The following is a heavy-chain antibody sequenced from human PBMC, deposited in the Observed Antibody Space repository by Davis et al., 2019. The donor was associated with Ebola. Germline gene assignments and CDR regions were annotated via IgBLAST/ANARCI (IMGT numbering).Heavy chain of an antibody. CDR3: ARTVSGSYYSALDY. CDR1: GFTFTNYW. CDR2: IFPGDSDT. Sequence: GESLKISCQGLGFTFTNYWIGWVRQMSGKGLEWMGIIFPGDSDTKYSPSFQGQVTMSADKSTNTAYLQWSSLEASDTAVYYCARTVSGSYYSALDYWGQGTLVTVSS. D-gene: IGHD1-26*01. V-gene: IGHV5-51*01. J-gene: IGHJ4*02.